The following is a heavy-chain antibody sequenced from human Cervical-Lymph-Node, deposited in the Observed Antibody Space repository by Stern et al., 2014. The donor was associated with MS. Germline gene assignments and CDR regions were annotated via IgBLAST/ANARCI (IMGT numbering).Heavy chain of an antibody. CDR1: GFTFSSYW. Sequence: EMQLVESGGGLVQPGGSLRLSCAASGFTFSSYWMHWVRQAPGKGLVWVSRINSDGSSTSYADSVKGRFTISRDNAKNTLYLQMNSLRAEDTAVYYCARYSGYDLPYYYYYGMDVWGQGTTVTVSS. V-gene: IGHV3-74*02. D-gene: IGHD5-12*01. J-gene: IGHJ6*02. CDR2: INSDGSST. CDR3: ARYSGYDLPYYYYYGMDV.